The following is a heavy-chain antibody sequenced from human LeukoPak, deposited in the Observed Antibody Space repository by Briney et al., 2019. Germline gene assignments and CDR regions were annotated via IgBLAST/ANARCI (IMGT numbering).Heavy chain of an antibody. V-gene: IGHV4-30-4*08. CDR1: GGSISSGDYY. Sequence: SQTLSLTCTVSGGSISSGDYYWSWIRQPPGKGLEWIGYIYYSGSTYYNPSLKSRVTISVDTSKNQFSLKLSSVTAADTAVYYCARVFIVVVPAAPHYYYYYYMDVWGKGTTVTVSS. J-gene: IGHJ6*03. CDR3: ARVFIVVVPAAPHYYYYYYMDV. D-gene: IGHD2-2*01. CDR2: IYYSGST.